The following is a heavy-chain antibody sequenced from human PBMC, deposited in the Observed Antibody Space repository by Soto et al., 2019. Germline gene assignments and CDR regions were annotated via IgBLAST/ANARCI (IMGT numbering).Heavy chain of an antibody. J-gene: IGHJ4*02. D-gene: IGHD3-9*01. V-gene: IGHV1-3*01. CDR2: INAGNGNT. Sequence: WASVKVSCKASGYTFTSYAMHWVRQAPGQRLEWMGWINAGNGNTKYSQKFQGRVTITRDTSASTAYMELSSLRSEDTAVYYCAREIYDILTGYYLPTYYFDYWGQGTLVTVSS. CDR1: GYTFTSYA. CDR3: AREIYDILTGYYLPTYYFDY.